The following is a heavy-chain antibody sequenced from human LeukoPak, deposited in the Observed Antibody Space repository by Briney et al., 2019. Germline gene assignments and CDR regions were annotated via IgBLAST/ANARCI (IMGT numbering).Heavy chain of an antibody. J-gene: IGHJ4*02. CDR3: ARDQATYYYDSSGYVD. D-gene: IGHD3-22*01. CDR1: GGSISGSTYY. Sequence: SETLSLTCTVSGGSISGSTYYWGWIRQPPGKGLEWIGSIYFSGSTYYNPSLKSRVTISVDTSKNQFSLRLSSVTAADTAVYYCARDQATYYYDSSGYVDWGQGTLVTVSS. CDR2: IYFSGST. V-gene: IGHV4-39*02.